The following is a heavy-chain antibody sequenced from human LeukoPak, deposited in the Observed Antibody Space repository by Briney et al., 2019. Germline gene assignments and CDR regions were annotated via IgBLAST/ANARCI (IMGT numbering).Heavy chain of an antibody. D-gene: IGHD1-26*01. Sequence: SQTLSLTCAVYGGSFSGYYWSWIRQPPGKGLEWIGEINHSGSTNYNPSLKSRVTISVDTSKNQFSLKLSSVTAADTAVYYCARGFGAWELSYIDYWGQGTLVTVSS. CDR3: ARGFGAWELSYIDY. J-gene: IGHJ4*02. CDR2: INHSGST. V-gene: IGHV4-34*01. CDR1: GGSFSGYY.